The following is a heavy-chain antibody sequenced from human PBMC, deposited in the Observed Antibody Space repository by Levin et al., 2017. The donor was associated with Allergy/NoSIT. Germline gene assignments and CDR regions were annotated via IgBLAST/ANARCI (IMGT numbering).Heavy chain of an antibody. CDR2: ISSSGRSI. J-gene: IGHJ2*01. D-gene: IGHD6-6*01. CDR1: GFTFSDYY. Sequence: GGSLRLSCAASGFTFSDYYMTWLRQAPGKGLEWLSYISSSGRSIFYADSVLGRLTVSRDNAKNSMYLQMNSVRAEDTAMYYCARVGDYSTSFSFWYFDLWGRGTRLTVSS. CDR3: ARVGDYSTSFSFWYFDL. V-gene: IGHV3-11*01.